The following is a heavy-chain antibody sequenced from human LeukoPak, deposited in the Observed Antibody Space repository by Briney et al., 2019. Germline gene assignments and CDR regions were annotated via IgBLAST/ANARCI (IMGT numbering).Heavy chain of an antibody. V-gene: IGHV3-21*01. CDR2: ISSSSSYI. CDR3: ARYSVVAATLAYGMDV. D-gene: IGHD2-15*01. J-gene: IGHJ6*02. Sequence: GGSLRLSCAASGFTFSSYIMNWVRQAPGKGLEWVSTISSSSSYIYYADSVKGRFTISRDNAKNSLYLQMNSLRAEDTAVYYCARYSVVAATLAYGMDVWGQGTTVTVSS. CDR1: GFTFSSYI.